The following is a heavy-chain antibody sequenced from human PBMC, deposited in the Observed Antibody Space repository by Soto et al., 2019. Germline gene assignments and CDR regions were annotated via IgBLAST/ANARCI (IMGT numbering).Heavy chain of an antibody. CDR1: GFTFSIYA. J-gene: IGHJ4*02. V-gene: IGHV3-30-3*02. D-gene: IGHD2-15*01. Sequence: GSLRLSCSASGFTFSIYAMHWVRQAPGKGLEWVAVISYDGSNKYYADSVKGRFTISRDNSKNTLSLQMNSLTAEDTAVYFCAKRRGAGGHFDYWGQGDLVTVSS. CDR2: ISYDGSNK. CDR3: AKRRGAGGHFDY.